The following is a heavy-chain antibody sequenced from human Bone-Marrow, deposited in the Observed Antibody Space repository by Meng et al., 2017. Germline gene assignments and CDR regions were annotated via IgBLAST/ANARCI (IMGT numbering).Heavy chain of an antibody. CDR2: IYSIGST. D-gene: IGHD4-23*01. CDR3: ARDRDYGGFDY. Sequence: EVQRVEAGGGLVQPGGSLRLSCADSGFTVSSDFMCWVGQAPGRGLECGSVIYSIGSTYYTDSVKGRFTISRDNSKDTLYLQMSSLRAEDTAVYYCARDRDYGGFDYWGQGTLVTVSS. CDR1: GFTVSSDF. V-gene: IGHV3-66*01. J-gene: IGHJ4*02.